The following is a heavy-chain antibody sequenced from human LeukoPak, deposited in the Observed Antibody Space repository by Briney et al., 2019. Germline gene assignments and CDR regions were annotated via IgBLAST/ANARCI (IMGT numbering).Heavy chain of an antibody. D-gene: IGHD1-14*01. CDR2: ISPYNGNT. CDR1: GYTFTSYG. J-gene: IGHJ6*03. Sequence: ASVKVSCKACGYTFTSYGISWVRQAPGQGLEWMGWISPYNGNTNYAQKLQGRVTMTTDTSTSTVYMELRSLRSDDTAVYYCARVPITRKTYYYYYMDVWGKGTTVTVSS. V-gene: IGHV1-18*01. CDR3: ARVPITRKTYYYYYMDV.